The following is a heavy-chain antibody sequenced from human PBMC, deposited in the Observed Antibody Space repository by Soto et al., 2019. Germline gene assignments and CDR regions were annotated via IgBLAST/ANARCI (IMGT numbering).Heavy chain of an antibody. V-gene: IGHV1-18*01. CDR1: GYTFNSYH. Sequence: QVQLVQSGAEVKKPGASVKVSCKASGYTFNSYHITWVRQAPGQGLEWMGWISPYNGNTNYAQKVQGRVTMTTDTWTSTPYMELRSHGAGDTAGCYCARYSPATRDWGQGTLVTVSS. J-gene: IGHJ4*02. D-gene: IGHD2-21*01. CDR3: ARYSPATRD. CDR2: ISPYNGNT.